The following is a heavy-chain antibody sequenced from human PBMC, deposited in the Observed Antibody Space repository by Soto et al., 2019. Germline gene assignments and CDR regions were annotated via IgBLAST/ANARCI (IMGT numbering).Heavy chain of an antibody. J-gene: IGHJ4*02. CDR1: GFTFSSYG. CDR2: IWYDGSNK. CDR3: ARGPFDGYTDY. D-gene: IGHD5-12*01. Sequence: PGGSLRLSCAASGFTFSSYGMHGVRQAPGKGLEWVAVIWYDGSNKYYADSVKGRFTISRDNSKNTLYLQMNSLRAEDTAVYYCARGPFDGYTDYWGQGTLVTVSS. V-gene: IGHV3-33*01.